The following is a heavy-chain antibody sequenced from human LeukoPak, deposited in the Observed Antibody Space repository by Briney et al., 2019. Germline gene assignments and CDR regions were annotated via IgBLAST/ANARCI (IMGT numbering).Heavy chain of an antibody. CDR2: ISYDGSNK. V-gene: IGHV3-30*18. J-gene: IGHJ6*02. CDR1: GFTFSSYG. CDR3: AKSVGMDV. Sequence: GGSLRLSCAASGFTFSSYGMHWVRQAPGKGLEWVAVISYDGSNKYYADSVKGRFTISRDNSKNMLYLQMNSLRAEDTAVYYCAKSVGMDVWGQGTTVTVSS.